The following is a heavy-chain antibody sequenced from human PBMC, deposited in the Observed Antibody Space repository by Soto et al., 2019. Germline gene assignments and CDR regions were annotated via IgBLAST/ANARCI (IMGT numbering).Heavy chain of an antibody. J-gene: IGHJ4*02. D-gene: IGHD3-16*01. CDR3: ARDVGKSYFEPHDY. V-gene: IGHV1-18*01. CDR1: GYSFTTHG. Sequence: GASVKVSCKASGYSFTTHGISWVRQAPGQGPVWMGWISGYNGNTNYPQKFQDRVTMTIDTSTSTAYMELTNLRSDDTAVYYCARDVGKSYFEPHDYWGQGTLVTVSS. CDR2: ISGYNGNT.